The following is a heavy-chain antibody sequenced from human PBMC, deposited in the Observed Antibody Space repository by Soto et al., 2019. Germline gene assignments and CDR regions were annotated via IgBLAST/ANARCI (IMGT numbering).Heavy chain of an antibody. V-gene: IGHV4-4*02. CDR2: IYHSGTT. Sequence: QVQLQESGPGLVKPSGTLSLTCAVSGASMSSSTWWSWVRQSPGKGLEWIGEIYHSGTTNYNPSLKSGVTVSVDKSKKEFSLKLSSVTAADTAVYYCAIPGPGDFHYWGQGTLVTVSS. CDR3: AIPGPGDFHY. J-gene: IGHJ4*02. CDR1: GASMSSSTW.